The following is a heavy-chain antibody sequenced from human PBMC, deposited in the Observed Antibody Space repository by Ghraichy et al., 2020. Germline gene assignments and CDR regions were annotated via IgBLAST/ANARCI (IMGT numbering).Heavy chain of an antibody. D-gene: IGHD4-23*01. CDR1: GFTFSGYS. J-gene: IGHJ6*02. V-gene: IGHV3-48*02. Sequence: LSLTCVGSGFTFSGYSMNWVRQSPGKGLEWVSYITSSSRNIFYADSVKGRFTISRDNAQNSLYLQMNSLRDEDTAVYYCARGSKVVRFYYYDGMDVWGQGTTVTVSS. CDR2: ITSSSRNI. CDR3: ARGSKVVRFYYYDGMDV.